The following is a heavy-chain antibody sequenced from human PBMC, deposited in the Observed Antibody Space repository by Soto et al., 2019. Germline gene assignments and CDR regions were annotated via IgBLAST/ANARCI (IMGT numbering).Heavy chain of an antibody. CDR2: INAGNGNT. V-gene: IGHV1-3*05. D-gene: IGHD2-21*02. Sequence: QVQLVQSGAEEKKPGASVKVSCKASGYTFTSYAMHWVRQAPGQRFEWMGWINAGNGNTKYSQKFQGRVTITRDTSASTAYMELSSLRSEDTAVYYCARSIVVVTALAYWGQGTLVTVSS. CDR3: ARSIVVVTALAY. CDR1: GYTFTSYA. J-gene: IGHJ4*02.